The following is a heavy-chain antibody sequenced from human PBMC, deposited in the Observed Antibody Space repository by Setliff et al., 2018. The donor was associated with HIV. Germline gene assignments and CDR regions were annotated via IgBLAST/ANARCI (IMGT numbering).Heavy chain of an antibody. Sequence: GSLRLSCAASGFAFSSYAMHWVRQAPGKGLVWVSRIGPDGGDTNYADFVKGRFTISRDNAKNTLYLQMNSLRTEDTAVYYCAANIMGLNPVDYWGQGTLVTVSS. V-gene: IGHV3-74*01. D-gene: IGHD5-12*01. CDR3: AANIMGLNPVDY. CDR1: GFAFSSYA. J-gene: IGHJ4*02. CDR2: IGPDGGDT.